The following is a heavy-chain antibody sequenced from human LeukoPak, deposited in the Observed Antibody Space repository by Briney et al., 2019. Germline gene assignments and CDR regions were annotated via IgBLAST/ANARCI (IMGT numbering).Heavy chain of an antibody. J-gene: IGHJ6*03. CDR2: ISGSGGST. V-gene: IGHV3-23*01. CDR1: GFTFSSYG. Sequence: PGGSLRLSCAASGFTFSSYGMSWVRQAPGKGLEWVSAISGSGGSTYYADSVKGRFTISRGNAKNSLYLQMNSLRAEDTAVYYCAKASMVRGFYYYYYYMDVWGKGTTVTISS. D-gene: IGHD3-10*01. CDR3: AKASMVRGFYYYYYYMDV.